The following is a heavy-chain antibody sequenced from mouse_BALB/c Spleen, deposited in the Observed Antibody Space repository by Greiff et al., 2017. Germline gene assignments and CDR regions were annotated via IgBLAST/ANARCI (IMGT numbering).Heavy chain of an antibody. J-gene: IGHJ4*01. V-gene: IGHV5-12-2*01. CDR1: GFTFSSYT. CDR3: ARRYYADYYAMDY. CDR2: ISNGGGST. Sequence: EVKLVESGGGLVQPGGSLKLSCAASGFTFSSYTMSWVRQTPEKRLEWVAYISNGGGSTYYPDTVKGRFTISRDNAKNTLYLQMSSLKSEDTAMYYCARRYYADYYAMDYWGQGTSVTVSS. D-gene: IGHD1-1*01.